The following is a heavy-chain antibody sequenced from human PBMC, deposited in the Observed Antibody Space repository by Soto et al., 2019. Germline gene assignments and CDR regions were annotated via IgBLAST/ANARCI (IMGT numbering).Heavy chain of an antibody. CDR2: IYYSGST. V-gene: IGHV4-39*01. CDR3: ARQQYYDILTGSFWFDP. CDR1: GRSISSSSYY. Sequence: SATLSLTCTVSGRSISSSSYYWGWIRQAPGKGLEWIGSIYYSGSTYYNPSLKSRVTISVDTSKNQFSLKLSSVTAADTAVYYCARQQYYDILTGSFWFDPWGQGTLVTVS. D-gene: IGHD3-9*01. J-gene: IGHJ5*02.